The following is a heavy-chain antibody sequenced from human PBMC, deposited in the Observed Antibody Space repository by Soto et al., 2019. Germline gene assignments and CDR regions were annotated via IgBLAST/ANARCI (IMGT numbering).Heavy chain of an antibody. Sequence: GGSLRLSCAASGFTFSSYSMNWVRQAPGKGLEWVSYISSSSSTIYYADFVKGRFTISRENCNNLLFLQMNSLRAEDTAVYFCANSGYCSSTSLPCGYYYYMDVWGKGTTVTVSS. CDR3: ANSGYCSSTSLPCGYYYYMDV. CDR1: GFTFSSYS. D-gene: IGHD2-2*01. J-gene: IGHJ6*03. V-gene: IGHV3-48*01. CDR2: ISSSSSTI.